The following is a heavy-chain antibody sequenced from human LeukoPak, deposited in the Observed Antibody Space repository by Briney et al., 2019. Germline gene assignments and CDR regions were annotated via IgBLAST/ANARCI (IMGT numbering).Heavy chain of an antibody. J-gene: IGHJ6*03. V-gene: IGHV1-2*02. D-gene: IGHD5-24*01. CDR3: ASSDGYNKAGYYYYMDV. CDR2: INPNTGGT. Sequence: AASVKVSCKASGYTLTAYYMHWVRQAPGQGLEWMGLINPNTGGTNYAQKCQGRVTVTWDTSISTAYMELRGLRSDDTAVFYCASSDGYNKAGYYYYMDVWGKGATVTVSS. CDR1: GYTLTAYY.